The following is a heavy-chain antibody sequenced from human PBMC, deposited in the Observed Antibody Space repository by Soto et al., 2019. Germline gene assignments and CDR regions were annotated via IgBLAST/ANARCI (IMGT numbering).Heavy chain of an antibody. D-gene: IGHD3-22*01. V-gene: IGHV3-64D*06. J-gene: IGHJ4*02. CDR1: GFTFSSYA. Sequence: GGSLRLSCSASGFTFSSYAMHWVRQAPGKGLEYVSAIGSNGGSTYYADSVKGRFTISRDNSKNTLYLQMSSLRAEDTAVYYCVKAGYPDYYDSSGYYPHWGQGTLVTVSS. CDR2: IGSNGGST. CDR3: VKAGYPDYYDSSGYYPH.